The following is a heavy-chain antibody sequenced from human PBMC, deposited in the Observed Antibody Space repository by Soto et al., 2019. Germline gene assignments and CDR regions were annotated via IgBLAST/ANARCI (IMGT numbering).Heavy chain of an antibody. J-gene: IGHJ5*02. V-gene: IGHV4-61*01. Sequence: LETLPLTCTVSGGSGISGSYCWSWIRKPPGKGLEWIGFIYYTGSTNYNPSLKSRVTISVDRSKNQFSLKLSSVTAADTAVYYCASALYCSGGSCSFDPWGQGTLVTVSS. CDR1: GGSGISGSYC. CDR3: ASALYCSGGSCSFDP. D-gene: IGHD2-15*01. CDR2: IYYTGST.